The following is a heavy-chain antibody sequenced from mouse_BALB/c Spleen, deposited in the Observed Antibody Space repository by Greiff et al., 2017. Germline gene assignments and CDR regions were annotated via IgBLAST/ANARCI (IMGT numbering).Heavy chain of an antibody. V-gene: IGHV14-3*02. CDR1: GFNIKDTY. D-gene: IGHD2-1*01. Sequence: DVQLQESGAELVKPGASVKLSCTASGFNIKDTYMHWVKQRPEQGLEWIGRIDPANGNTKYDPKFQGKATITADTSSNTAYLQLSSLTSEDTAVYYCARALYYGNYVFDYWGQGTTLTVSS. CDR2: IDPANGNT. J-gene: IGHJ2*01. CDR3: ARALYYGNYVFDY.